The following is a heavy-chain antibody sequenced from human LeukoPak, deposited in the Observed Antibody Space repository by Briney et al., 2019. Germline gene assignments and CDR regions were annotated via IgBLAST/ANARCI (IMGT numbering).Heavy chain of an antibody. CDR3: ARGITGTNNWFDP. CDR2: IKQDGSEK. D-gene: IGHD1/OR15-1a*01. CDR1: GFTFSSYW. V-gene: IGHV3-7*01. J-gene: IGHJ5*02. Sequence: PGGSLRLSCAASGFTFSSYWMSWVRQAPGEGLEWVANIKQDGSEKYYVDSVKGRFTISRDNSKNTPYLQMNSLRAEDTAVYYCARGITGTNNWFDPWGQGTLVTVSS.